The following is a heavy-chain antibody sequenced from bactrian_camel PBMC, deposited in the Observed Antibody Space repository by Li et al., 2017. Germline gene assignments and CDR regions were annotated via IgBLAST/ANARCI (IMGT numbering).Heavy chain of an antibody. CDR2: ISDARTLT. J-gene: IGHJ4*01. CDR3: AACVASSGWYPGDPCPKETYRYEY. D-gene: IGHD6*01. CDR1: VYTYSARC. V-gene: IGHV3-3*01. Sequence: HVQLVESGGDSVQAGGSLRLSCAASVYTYSARCMGWFRQGTGKEREILARISDARTLTAYADSVKGRFTISQDAAANTVYLQMNGLKPEDTAMYYCAACVASSGWYPGDPCPKETYRYEYWGQGTQVTVS.